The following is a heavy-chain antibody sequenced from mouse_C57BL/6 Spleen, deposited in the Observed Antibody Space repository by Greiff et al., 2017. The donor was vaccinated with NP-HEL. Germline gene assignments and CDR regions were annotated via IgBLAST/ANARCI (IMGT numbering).Heavy chain of an antibody. V-gene: IGHV5-6*02. D-gene: IGHD1-1*01. CDR3: ARHGSSFRYFDV. Sequence: DVKLQESGGDLVKPGGSLKLSCAASGFTFSSYGMSWVRQTPDKRLEWVATISSGGSYTYYPDSVKGRFTISRDNAKNTLYLQMSSLKSEDTAMYYCARHGSSFRYFDVWGTGTTVTVSS. CDR2: ISSGGSYT. J-gene: IGHJ1*03. CDR1: GFTFSSYG.